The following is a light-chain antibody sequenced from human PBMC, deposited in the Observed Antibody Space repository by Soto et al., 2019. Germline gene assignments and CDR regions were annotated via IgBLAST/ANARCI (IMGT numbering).Light chain of an antibody. V-gene: IGKV1-39*01. CDR3: QTSSNFPHT. CDR1: QSISSS. J-gene: IGKJ1*01. CDR2: AAS. Sequence: DIQMTQTPTSLPASVGDSVTITCRASQSISSSLNWYQQKPGKAPRLLIYAASTLQSWVPSGFSGSGSGTDFALTISSLQPENFETHYWQTSSNFPHTSGQRTQVDI.